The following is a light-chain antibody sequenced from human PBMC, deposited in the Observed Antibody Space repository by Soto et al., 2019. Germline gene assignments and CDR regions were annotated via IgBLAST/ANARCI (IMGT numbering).Light chain of an antibody. Sequence: EIVMTESPPTLSVSPGERAILSCRASQTISRNLAWYQPRPGQAPRVLMFGASTRDPGIPARFSGSGSGTECTRTITRLEPEDVELDCCQQYGHSPRTFGQGTKVDIK. V-gene: IGKV3-15*01. CDR2: GAS. CDR3: QQYGHSPRT. CDR1: QTISRN. J-gene: IGKJ1*01.